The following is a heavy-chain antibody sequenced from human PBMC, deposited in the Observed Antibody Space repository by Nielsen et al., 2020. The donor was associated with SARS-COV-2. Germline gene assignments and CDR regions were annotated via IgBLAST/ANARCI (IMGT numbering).Heavy chain of an antibody. CDR1: GFTFSSYW. D-gene: IGHD2-2*01. Sequence: GESLKISCAASGFTFSSYWMSWVRQAPGKGLEWVAYIKQDGREKYYVDSVKGRFTISRDNAKNSLYLQMNSLRAEDTAVYYCARDEYCSSTSCYFEGEYYYGMDVWGQGTTVTVSS. CDR2: IKQDGREK. V-gene: IGHV3-7*01. J-gene: IGHJ6*02. CDR3: ARDEYCSSTSCYFEGEYYYGMDV.